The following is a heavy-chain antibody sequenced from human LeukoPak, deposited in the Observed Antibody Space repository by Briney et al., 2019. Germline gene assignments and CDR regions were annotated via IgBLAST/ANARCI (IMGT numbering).Heavy chain of an antibody. V-gene: IGHV4-34*01. CDR3: ARHLSLNGNWFDP. CDR1: GGSFSGYY. CDR2: INHSGST. D-gene: IGHD3-3*02. J-gene: IGHJ5*02. Sequence: SETLSLTCAVYGGSFSGYYWSWIRQPPGKGLEWIGEINHSGSTNYNPSLKSRVTISVDTSKNQFSLKLSSVTAADTAVYYCARHLSLNGNWFDPWGQGTLVTVSS.